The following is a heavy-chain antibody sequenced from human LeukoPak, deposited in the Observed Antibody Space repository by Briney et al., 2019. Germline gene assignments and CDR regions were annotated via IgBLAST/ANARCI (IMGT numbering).Heavy chain of an antibody. CDR3: ASARKNWFDP. CDR1: GDSINSVGFY. V-gene: IGHV4-31*03. Sequence: SETLSLTCTVSGDSINSVGFYWSWIRQLPGKGLEWIGYIYYSGAKNYNPSLKSRVTISLDRSENQFSLKLSSVTAADTAVYYCASARKNWFDPWGQGTLVTVSS. J-gene: IGHJ5*02. CDR2: IYYSGAK.